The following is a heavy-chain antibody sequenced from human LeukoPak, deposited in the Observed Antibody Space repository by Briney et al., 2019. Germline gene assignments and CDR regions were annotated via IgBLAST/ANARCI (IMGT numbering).Heavy chain of an antibody. D-gene: IGHD3-10*01. J-gene: IGHJ4*02. Sequence: GASVKVSCKASGYTFTGYYMHWVRQAPGQGLEWMGWINPNSGGTNYAQKFQGRVTMTRDTSISTAYMELSRLRSDDTAVYYCARGTAYYYGSGSSFDYWGQGTLVTVSS. CDR3: ARGTAYYYGSGSSFDY. CDR2: INPNSGGT. CDR1: GYTFTGYY. V-gene: IGHV1-2*02.